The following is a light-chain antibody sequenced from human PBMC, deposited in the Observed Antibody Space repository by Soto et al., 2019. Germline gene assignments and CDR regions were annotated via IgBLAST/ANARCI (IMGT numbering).Light chain of an antibody. Sequence: EIVLTQSPATLSLSPGERATLSCRASQSVSSYLAWYQQKPGQAPRLLIYDASNWATGIPARFSGSGSGTDFTPTISSLEPEDFAVYYCQQRSNWPPITFGQGTRLEIK. CDR1: QSVSSY. J-gene: IGKJ5*01. CDR3: QQRSNWPPIT. V-gene: IGKV3-11*01. CDR2: DAS.